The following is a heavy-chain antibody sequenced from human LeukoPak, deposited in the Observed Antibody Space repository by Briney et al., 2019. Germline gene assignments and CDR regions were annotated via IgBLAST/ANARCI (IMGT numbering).Heavy chain of an antibody. CDR1: GFTFDDYA. J-gene: IGHJ4*02. V-gene: IGHV3-9*01. CDR2: ISWNSGSI. CDR3: AKGKSGYYYVEFDY. Sequence: GGSLRLSCAASGFTFDDYAMHWVRQAPGKGLEWVSGISWNSGSIGYADSVKGRFTISRDNAKNSLYLQMNSLRAEDTALYYCAKGKSGYYYVEFDYWGQGTLVTVPS. D-gene: IGHD3-22*01.